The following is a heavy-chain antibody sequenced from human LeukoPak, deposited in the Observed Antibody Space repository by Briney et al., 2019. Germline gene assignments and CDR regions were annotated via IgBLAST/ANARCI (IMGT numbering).Heavy chain of an antibody. CDR1: GYTFTSYY. Sequence: ASVKVSCKASGYTFTSYYMHWVRQAPGHGLEWMGIINPSGGSTSYAQKFQGRVTMTRDTSTSTVYMELSSLRSEDTAVYYCARDSFYYGSGSYYNDNHFDYWGQGTLVTVSS. CDR3: ARDSFYYGSGSYYNDNHFDY. D-gene: IGHD3-10*01. CDR2: INPSGGST. V-gene: IGHV1-46*01. J-gene: IGHJ4*02.